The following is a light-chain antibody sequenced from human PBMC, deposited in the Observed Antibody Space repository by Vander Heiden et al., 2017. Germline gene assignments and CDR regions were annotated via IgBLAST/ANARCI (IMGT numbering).Light chain of an antibody. CDR1: QGISSY. V-gene: IGKV1-9*01. J-gene: IGKJ3*01. CDR2: AAA. CDR3: QQLNSYLLT. Sequence: DIQLTQSPSFLSASVGDRVTITCRASQGISSYLAWYQQKPGKAPKLLIYAAATLQSGVPSRCSGSGSGTEFTLTISSLQPEDFATYYCQQLNSYLLTLGPGTKVDIK.